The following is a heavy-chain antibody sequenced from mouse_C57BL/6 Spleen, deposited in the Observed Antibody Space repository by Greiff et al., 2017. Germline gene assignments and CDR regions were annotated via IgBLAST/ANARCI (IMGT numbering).Heavy chain of an antibody. D-gene: IGHD2-4*01. Sequence: VQLQQSGPELVKPGASVKISCKASGYSFTDYNMNWVKQSNGKSLEWIGVINHNYGTTSYNQKFKGKATLTVDQSSSTAYMQLNSLTSEDSAFYYCARKGWLYYDYDGDFDYWGQGTTLTVSS. CDR2: INHNYGTT. V-gene: IGHV1-39*01. CDR3: ARKGWLYYDYDGDFDY. J-gene: IGHJ2*01. CDR1: GYSFTDYN.